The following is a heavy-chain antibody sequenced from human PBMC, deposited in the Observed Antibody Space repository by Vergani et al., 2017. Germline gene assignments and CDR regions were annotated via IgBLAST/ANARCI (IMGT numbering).Heavy chain of an antibody. V-gene: IGHV4-59*01. J-gene: IGHJ4*02. Sequence: QVQLQESGPGLVKPSETLSLTCTVSGGSISSYYWSWIRQPPGKGLEWIVYIYYSGSTNYNPSLKSRVTISVDTSKNQFSLKLSSVTAADTAVYYCASSNCSSTSCPGEIDYWGQGTLVTVSS. CDR2: IYYSGST. CDR1: GGSISSYY. D-gene: IGHD2-2*01. CDR3: ASSNCSSTSCPGEIDY.